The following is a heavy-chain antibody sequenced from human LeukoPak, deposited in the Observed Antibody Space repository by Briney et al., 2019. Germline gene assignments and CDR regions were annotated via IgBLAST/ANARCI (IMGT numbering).Heavy chain of an antibody. D-gene: IGHD1-20*01. V-gene: IGHV3-30*04. CDR2: ISYDGASK. CDR3: AKDRSPYNWNYCYFDL. CDR1: GFTFTNFA. J-gene: IGHJ2*01. Sequence: GGSLRLSCAASGFTFTNFAMHWVRQAPGKGLEWVSVISYDGASKYYADSVKGRFTISRDKSKNTLYLQMNGLRPEDTAVYYCAKDRSPYNWNYCYFDLWGRGTLVTVSS.